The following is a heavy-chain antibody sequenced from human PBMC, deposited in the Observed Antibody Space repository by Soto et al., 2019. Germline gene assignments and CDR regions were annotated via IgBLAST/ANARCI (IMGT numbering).Heavy chain of an antibody. CDR2: IYYSGST. CDR1: GGSISSYY. Sequence: SETLSLTCTVSGGSISSYYWSWIRQPPGKGLEWIGYIYYSGSTNYNPSLKSRVTISVDTSKNQFSLKLSSVTSADTAAYYCARESYSSSWYYYYGMDVWGQGTTVTVSS. J-gene: IGHJ6*02. CDR3: ARESYSSSWYYYYGMDV. D-gene: IGHD6-13*01. V-gene: IGHV4-59*12.